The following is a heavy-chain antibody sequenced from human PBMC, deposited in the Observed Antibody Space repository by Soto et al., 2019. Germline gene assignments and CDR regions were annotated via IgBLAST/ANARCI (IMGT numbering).Heavy chain of an antibody. V-gene: IGHV1-69*06. CDR1: GGTFSSYA. CDR2: IIPIFGRA. CDR3: ARDSTCAEAEMATIRYFDI. J-gene: IGHJ3*02. Sequence: SVKVSCKASGGTFSSYAIHWVRQAPGQGLEWMGGIIPIFGRANYAQKFQGRVTITADKSTSTAYMELSSLRSEDTAVYYCARDSTCAEAEMATIRYFDIWGQGTMVTVSS. D-gene: IGHD5-12*01.